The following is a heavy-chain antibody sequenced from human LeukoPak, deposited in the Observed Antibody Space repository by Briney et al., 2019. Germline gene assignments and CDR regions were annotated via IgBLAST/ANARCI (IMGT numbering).Heavy chain of an antibody. CDR2: IYPGASDT. J-gene: IGHJ6*03. CDR3: ARQFDQSYSCMDF. CDR1: GYSFTSYW. V-gene: IGHV5-51*01. Sequence: GEALKIYCKGSGYSFTSYWIGWVRQMPGKGLELKGIIYPGASDTRYSPSFHSQVTISADKSISTDYLQWSSLMASDTAMDYCARQFDQSYSCMDFWGKGTTVTVSS.